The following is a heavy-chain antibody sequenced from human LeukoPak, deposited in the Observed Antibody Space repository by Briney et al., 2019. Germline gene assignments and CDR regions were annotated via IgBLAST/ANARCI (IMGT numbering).Heavy chain of an antibody. V-gene: IGHV1-46*01. J-gene: IGHJ4*02. Sequence: ASVKVSCKASGYTFTSYYMHWVRQAPGQGLEWMGIINPSGGSTSYAQKFQGRVTMTRDTSTSTVYMELSSLRSEDTAVYYCARSPSRERKWIQLWSPNFDYWGQGTLVTVSS. D-gene: IGHD5-18*01. CDR3: ARSPSRERKWIQLWSPNFDY. CDR2: INPSGGST. CDR1: GYTFTSYY.